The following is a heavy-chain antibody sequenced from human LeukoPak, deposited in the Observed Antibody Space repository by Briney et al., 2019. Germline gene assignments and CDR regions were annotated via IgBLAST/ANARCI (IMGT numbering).Heavy chain of an antibody. CDR1: GGSISSSSYY. D-gene: IGHD2-2*01. V-gene: IGHV4-39*07. CDR3: ARVRCSSTSCFDP. CDR2: IYYSGCT. J-gene: IGHJ5*02. Sequence: SETLSLTCTVSGGSISSSSYYWGWIRQPPGKGLEWIGSIYYSGCTYYNPSLKSRVTISVDTSKNQFSLKLSSVTAADTAVHYCARVRCSSTSCFDPWGQGTLVTVSS.